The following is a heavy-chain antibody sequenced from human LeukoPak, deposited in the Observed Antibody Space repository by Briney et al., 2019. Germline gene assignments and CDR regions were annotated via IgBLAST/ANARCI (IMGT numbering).Heavy chain of an antibody. CDR2: IYHNGST. CDR1: GYSISSGYY. CDR3: ARMIVVVITPDYFDY. V-gene: IGHV4-38-2*01. J-gene: IGHJ4*02. Sequence: SETLSLTCAVSGYSISSGYYWGWIRQPPGKGLEWIGSIYHNGSTYYNPSLKSRVTISVDTSKNQFSLKLSSVTAADTAVYYCARMIVVVITPDYFDYWGQGTLVTVSS. D-gene: IGHD3-22*01.